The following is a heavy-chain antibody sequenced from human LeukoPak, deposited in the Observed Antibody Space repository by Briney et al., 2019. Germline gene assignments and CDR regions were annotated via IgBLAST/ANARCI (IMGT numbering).Heavy chain of an antibody. CDR3: ARRATTERGHSYGLDF. CDR2: INTNTGNP. V-gene: IGHV7-4-1*02. CDR1: GYTFTNDA. Sequence: GASVKVSCKASGYTFTNDAMIWVRQAPGQGPEWMGWINTNTGNPTYAQGLTGRFVFSLDTSVSTAYLQMNSLRAEDTAMYYCARRATTERGHSYGLDFWGQGTLVTVSS. J-gene: IGHJ4*02. D-gene: IGHD5-18*01.